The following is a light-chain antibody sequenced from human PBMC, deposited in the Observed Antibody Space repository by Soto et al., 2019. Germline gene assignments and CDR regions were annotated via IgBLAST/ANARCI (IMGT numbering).Light chain of an antibody. Sequence: QSVLTQPASVSGSPGQSITISCTGTSSDVGGYNYVSWYQHHPGKVHRLMIYDVSNRPSGVSNRFSGSKSGNTASLTISWLQSEDEADYYCYSYTSSNTYVFGTGTKVTVL. CDR3: YSYTSSNTYV. V-gene: IGLV2-14*03. CDR2: DVS. J-gene: IGLJ1*01. CDR1: SSDVGGYNY.